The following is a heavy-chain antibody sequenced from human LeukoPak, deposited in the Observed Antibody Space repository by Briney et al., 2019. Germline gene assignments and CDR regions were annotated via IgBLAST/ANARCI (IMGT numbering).Heavy chain of an antibody. CDR3: ARVHRSFVSSYYYYYMDV. Sequence: SKTLSLTCTVSGGSISSYYWTWIRQPPGKGLEWIGYIYYSGSTKYNPSLKSRVTISVDTSKNQFSLKLSSVTAADTAVYYCARVHRSFVSSYYYYYMDVWGKGTTVTISS. CDR2: IYYSGST. J-gene: IGHJ6*03. V-gene: IGHV4-59*01. CDR1: GGSISSYY. D-gene: IGHD3-16*02.